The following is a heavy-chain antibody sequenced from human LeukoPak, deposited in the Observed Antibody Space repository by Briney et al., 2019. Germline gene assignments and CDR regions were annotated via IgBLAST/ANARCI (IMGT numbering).Heavy chain of an antibody. D-gene: IGHD6-13*01. Sequence: SGTLSLTCAVYGGSFSGYYWSWIRQPPGKGLEWIGEINHSGSTNYNPSLKSRVTISVDTSKNQFSLKLSSVTAADTAVYYCARSIAAAGLHDAFDIWGQGTMVTVSS. CDR2: INHSGST. CDR1: GGSFSGYY. J-gene: IGHJ3*02. V-gene: IGHV4-34*01. CDR3: ARSIAAAGLHDAFDI.